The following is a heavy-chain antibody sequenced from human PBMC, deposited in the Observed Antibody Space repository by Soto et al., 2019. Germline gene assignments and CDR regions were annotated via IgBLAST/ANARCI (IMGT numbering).Heavy chain of an antibody. CDR3: ARGRYRNWFDP. J-gene: IGHJ5*02. CDR1: GGSISSGGYY. V-gene: IGHV4-31*03. Sequence: SETLSLTCTVSGGSISSGGYYWSWIRQHPGKGLEWIGYIYYSGSTYYNPSLKSRVTISVDTSKNQFSLKLSSVTAADTAVYYRARGRYRNWFDPWGQGTLVTV. D-gene: IGHD4-4*01. CDR2: IYYSGST.